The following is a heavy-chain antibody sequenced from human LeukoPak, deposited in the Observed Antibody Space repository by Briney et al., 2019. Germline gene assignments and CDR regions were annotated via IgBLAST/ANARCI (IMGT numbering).Heavy chain of an antibody. CDR2: ISHDGRNK. CDR1: GFTFSIYG. CDR3: AKVLIFSRGGVVDEYFQH. J-gene: IGHJ1*01. Sequence: PGGSLRLSCAASGFTFSIYGMHWFRQTPDKGLEWVAVISHDGRNKYCGDSVKGRFTISRDNSKNTLYLQMNSLRVEDTAVYYCAKVLIFSRGGVVDEYFQHWGQGTLVSVSS. D-gene: IGHD3-16*01. V-gene: IGHV3-30*18.